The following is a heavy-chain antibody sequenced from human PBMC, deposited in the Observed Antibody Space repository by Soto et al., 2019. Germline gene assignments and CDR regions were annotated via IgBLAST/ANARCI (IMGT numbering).Heavy chain of an antibody. CDR2: IKSKSDGGTT. D-gene: IGHD1-1*01. CDR3: TTVGRITTTGTPFDY. J-gene: IGHJ4*02. V-gene: IGHV3-15*07. Sequence: GGSLRLACAASGLTFSNTWMNWVRKAPGKGLEWVGRIKSKSDGGTTDYAAPVKGRFTISRDDSKTTLYLQMNSLKTEDTAVYYCTTVGRITTTGTPFDYSGQGTLVTVSS. CDR1: GLTFSNTW.